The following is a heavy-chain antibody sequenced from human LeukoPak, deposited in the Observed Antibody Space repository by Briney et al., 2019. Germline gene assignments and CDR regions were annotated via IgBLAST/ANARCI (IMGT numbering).Heavy chain of an antibody. V-gene: IGHV4-59*08. CDR2: IYYSGST. Sequence: GSLRLSCAASGFTFSNVWMSWIRQPPGKGLEWIGYIYYSGSTNYNPSLKSRVTISVDTSKNQFSLKLSSVTAADTAVYYCARHGGKNYNSDPLWYFDLWGRGTLVTVSS. CDR3: ARHGGKNYNSDPLWYFDL. CDR1: GFTFSNVW. D-gene: IGHD2/OR15-2a*01. J-gene: IGHJ2*01.